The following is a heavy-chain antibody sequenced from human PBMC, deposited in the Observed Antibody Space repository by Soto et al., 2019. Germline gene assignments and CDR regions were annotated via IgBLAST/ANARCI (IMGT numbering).Heavy chain of an antibody. D-gene: IGHD2-2*01. CDR3: ARDSDCHSTSCFFPPHV. V-gene: IGHV3-21*06. CDR1: GFTFSNAW. J-gene: IGHJ6*02. CDR2: ISGGGSYI. Sequence: GGSLRLSCAASGFTFSNAWMSWVRQAPGKGLEWVSGISGGGSYIFYADSVQGRFSISRDSPKNSLFLEMNSLRVEDTAVYYCARDSDCHSTSCFFPPHVWGQGTTVTVSS.